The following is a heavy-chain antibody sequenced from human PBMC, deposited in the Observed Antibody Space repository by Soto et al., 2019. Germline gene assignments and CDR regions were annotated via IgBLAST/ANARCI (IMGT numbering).Heavy chain of an antibody. J-gene: IGHJ4*01. CDR3: TTDSYFTLNLVRFDH. CDR2: VSDSGST. D-gene: IGHD3-22*01. V-gene: IGHV3-23*01. Sequence: GGSLRLSCAASGFTFSNHAMNWGRQAPGKGLEWVSTVSDSGSTYYADSVKGRFAISRDDSKRMVYLQMNSLKTEDTAVYYCTTDSYFTLNLVRFDHWGLETPVHVPS. CDR1: GFTFSNHA.